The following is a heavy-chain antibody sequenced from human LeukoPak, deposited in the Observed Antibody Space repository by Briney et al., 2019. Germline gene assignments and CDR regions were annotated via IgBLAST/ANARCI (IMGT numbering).Heavy chain of an antibody. V-gene: IGHV1-8*01. CDR2: MNPNSGNT. CDR1: GYTFTSYD. Sequence: ASVKVSCKASGYTFTSYDINWVRQATGQGLEWMGWMNPNSGNTGYAQKFQGRVTMTRNTSISTAYMELNSLRSEDTAVYYCARGDTSYQLLWNGIFNWFDPWGQGTLVTVSS. J-gene: IGHJ5*02. CDR3: ARGDTSYQLLWNGIFNWFDP. D-gene: IGHD2-2*01.